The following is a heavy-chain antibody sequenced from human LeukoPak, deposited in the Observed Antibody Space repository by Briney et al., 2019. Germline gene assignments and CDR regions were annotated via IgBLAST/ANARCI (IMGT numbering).Heavy chain of an antibody. CDR3: AKDRNWNPPVGFDY. D-gene: IGHD1-1*01. CDR1: GFTFSSYG. V-gene: IGHV3-33*06. CDR2: IWYDGSNK. Sequence: GGSLRLPCAASGFTFSSYGMHWVRQAPGKGLEWVAVIWYDGSNKYYADSVKGRFTISRDNSKNTLYLQMNSLRAEDTAVYYCAKDRNWNPPVGFDYWGQGTLVTVSS. J-gene: IGHJ4*02.